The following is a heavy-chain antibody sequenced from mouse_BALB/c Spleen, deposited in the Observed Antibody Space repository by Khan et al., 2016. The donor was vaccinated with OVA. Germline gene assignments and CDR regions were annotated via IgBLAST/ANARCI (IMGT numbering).Heavy chain of an antibody. D-gene: IGHD6-2*01. J-gene: IGHJ1*01. CDR2: INTYTGEP. Sequence: QIQLVQSGPELKKPGETVKISCKASGYTFINYGMNWVKQAPGKGLKWMGWINTYTGEPTYADDFKGRFVFSLETSASTAYLQISNLKNEDMTTYFCARISSYWYSDVWGAGTTVTVSS. CDR1: GYTFINYG. V-gene: IGHV9-1*02. CDR3: ARISSYWYSDV.